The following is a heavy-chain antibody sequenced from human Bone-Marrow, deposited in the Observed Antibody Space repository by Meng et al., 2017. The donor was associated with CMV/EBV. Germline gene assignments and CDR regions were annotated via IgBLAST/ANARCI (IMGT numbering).Heavy chain of an antibody. J-gene: IGHJ4*02. D-gene: IGHD6-19*01. CDR2: ISAYNGNT. CDR1: GYTFTSYG. CDR3: ARGGKGLGIAVAGLDY. V-gene: IGHV1-18*01. Sequence: ASVKVSCKASGYTFTSYGISWVRQAPGQGLEWMGWISAYNGNTNYAQKLQGRVTMTRDTSISTAYMELSRLRSDDTAVYYCARGGKGLGIAVAGLDYWGQGTLVTVSS.